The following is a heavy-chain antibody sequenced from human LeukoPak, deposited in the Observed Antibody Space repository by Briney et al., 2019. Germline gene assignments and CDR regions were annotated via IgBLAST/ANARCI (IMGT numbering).Heavy chain of an antibody. D-gene: IGHD3-22*01. CDR2: IYYSGST. Sequence: SETLSLTCTVSGGSISSYYWSWIRQPPGKGLEWIGYIYYSGSTNYNLSLKSRVTISVDTSKNQFSLKLSSVTAADTAVYYCARGGYDSSGYYFDYWGQGTLVTVSS. J-gene: IGHJ4*02. V-gene: IGHV4-59*01. CDR1: GGSISSYY. CDR3: ARGGYDSSGYYFDY.